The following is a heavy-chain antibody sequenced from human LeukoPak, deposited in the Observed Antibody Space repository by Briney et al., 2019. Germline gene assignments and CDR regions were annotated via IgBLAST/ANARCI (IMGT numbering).Heavy chain of an antibody. J-gene: IGHJ4*02. D-gene: IGHD1-1*01. V-gene: IGHV3-30*18. CDR2: ISYDGSNK. Sequence: PGGSLRLSCAASGFTFSSYGMHWVRQAPGKGLEWVAVISYDGSNKYYADSVKGRFTISRDNSKNTLYLQMNSLRAEDTAVYYCAKNLSPCTGTTLPPDWGQGTLVTVSS. CDR3: AKNLSPCTGTTLPPD. CDR1: GFTFSSYG.